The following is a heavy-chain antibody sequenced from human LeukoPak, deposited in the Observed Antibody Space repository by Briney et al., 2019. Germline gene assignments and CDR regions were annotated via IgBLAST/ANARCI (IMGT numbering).Heavy chain of an antibody. D-gene: IGHD3-10*01. CDR2: INPNSGGT. V-gene: IGHV1-2*02. CDR3: ARAAYYYGSGSREYFQH. J-gene: IGHJ1*01. CDR1: GYTFTGYY. Sequence: EASVKVSCKASGYTFTGYYMHWVRQAPGQGLEWMGWINPNSGGTNYAQKFQGRVTITADESTSTAYMELSSLRSEDTAVYYCARAAYYYGSGSREYFQHWGQGTLVTVSS.